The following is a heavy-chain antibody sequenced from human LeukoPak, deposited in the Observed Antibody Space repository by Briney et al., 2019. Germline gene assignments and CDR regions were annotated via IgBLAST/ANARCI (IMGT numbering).Heavy chain of an antibody. Sequence: GASVKVSCKASGYTFTSYGISWVRQAPGQGLEWMGWISAYNGNTNYAQKLQGRVTMTTDTSTSTAYMELRSLRSDDTAVYYCARVFYPFGGVIVPGYYYYYYMDVWGKGTTVTISS. CDR3: ARVFYPFGGVIVPGYYYYYYMDV. CDR2: ISAYNGNT. J-gene: IGHJ6*03. D-gene: IGHD3-16*02. V-gene: IGHV1-18*01. CDR1: GYTFTSYG.